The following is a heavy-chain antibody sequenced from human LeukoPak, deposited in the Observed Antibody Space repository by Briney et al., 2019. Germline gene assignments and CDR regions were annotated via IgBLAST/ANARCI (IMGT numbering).Heavy chain of an antibody. CDR3: ARPRAHYYDSSGYSSFDY. D-gene: IGHD3-22*01. Sequence: ASVKVSCKASGYAFTGYYIHWVRQAPGQGLEWMGWINPNSGGTNYAQKFQGRVTMTRDTSISTAYMELSRLRSDDTAVYYCARPRAHYYDSSGYSSFDYWGQGTQVTVSS. CDR2: INPNSGGT. V-gene: IGHV1-2*02. J-gene: IGHJ4*02. CDR1: GYAFTGYY.